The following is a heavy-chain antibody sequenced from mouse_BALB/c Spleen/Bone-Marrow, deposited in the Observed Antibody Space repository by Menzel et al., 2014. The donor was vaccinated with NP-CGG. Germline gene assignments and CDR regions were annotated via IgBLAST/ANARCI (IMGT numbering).Heavy chain of an antibody. CDR3: ARGVTTGAMDY. J-gene: IGHJ4*01. CDR1: GYTFTDYS. Sequence: QVQLQQSGAELVRPGVSVKISCKGSGYTFTDYSIHWIKQSHAKSLEWIGAISTYYGDATNNQKFKGKATLTVDKSSSTAYMELARLVSEDSVIYYCARGVTTGAMDYWGQGTSVTVSS. V-gene: IGHV1-67*01. D-gene: IGHD1-1*01. CDR2: ISTYYGDA.